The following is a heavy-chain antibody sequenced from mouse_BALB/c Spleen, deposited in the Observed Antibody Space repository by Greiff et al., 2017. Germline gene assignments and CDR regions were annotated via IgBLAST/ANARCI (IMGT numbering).Heavy chain of an antibody. V-gene: IGHV5-6-4*01. CDR2: ISSGGSYT. J-gene: IGHJ2*01. CDR3: TKDGGYYFDY. D-gene: IGHD2-3*01. Sequence: EVNVVESGGGLVKPGGSLKLSCAASGFTFSSYTMSWVRQTPEKRLEWVATISSGGSYTYYPDSVKGRFTISRDNAKNTLYLQMSSLKSEDTAMYYCTKDGGYYFDYWGQGTTLTVSS. CDR1: GFTFSSYT.